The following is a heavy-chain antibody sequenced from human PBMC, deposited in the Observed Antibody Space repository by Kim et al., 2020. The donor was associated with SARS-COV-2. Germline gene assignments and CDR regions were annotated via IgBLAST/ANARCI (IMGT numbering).Heavy chain of an antibody. J-gene: IGHJ6*02. Sequence: GGSLRLSCAASGFTFSSYAMSWVCQAPGKGLEWVSAISGSGGSTYYADSVKGRFTISRDNSKNTLYLQMNSLRAEDTAVYYCAKDLSHSGYYYGMDVWGQGTTVTVSS. CDR3: AKDLSHSGYYYGMDV. CDR2: ISGSGGST. V-gene: IGHV3-23*01. CDR1: GFTFSSYA. D-gene: IGHD2-15*01.